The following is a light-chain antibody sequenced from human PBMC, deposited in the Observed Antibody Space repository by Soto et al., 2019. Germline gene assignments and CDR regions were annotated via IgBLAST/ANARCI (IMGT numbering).Light chain of an antibody. CDR1: SSDIGGYNY. CDR3: SSYVGSNNFVV. V-gene: IGLV2-8*01. CDR2: EVS. Sequence: QSALTQPPSASGSPGQSATISCTGTSSDIGGYNYVSWYQQHPGKAPKLMVYEVSKRPSGVPDRFSGSQSGNTASLTVSGLQSEDEADYYCSSYVGSNNFVVCGGGTKLPVL. J-gene: IGLJ2*01.